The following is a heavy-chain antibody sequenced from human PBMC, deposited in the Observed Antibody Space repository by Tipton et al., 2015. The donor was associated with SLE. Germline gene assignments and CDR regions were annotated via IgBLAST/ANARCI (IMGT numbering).Heavy chain of an antibody. CDR3: ARDPGIANGMGD. J-gene: IGHJ6*02. CDR1: GFTVSSDY. D-gene: IGHD1-1*01. Sequence: SLRLSCAASGFTVSSDYMSWVRQAPGKGLGWVSVIYGGGITYYADSGKGRFTISRDNSKNTLYLQMNSLRNEDTAVYYCARDPGIANGMGDWGRGTTLTVSS. CDR2: IYGGGIT. V-gene: IGHV3-53*05.